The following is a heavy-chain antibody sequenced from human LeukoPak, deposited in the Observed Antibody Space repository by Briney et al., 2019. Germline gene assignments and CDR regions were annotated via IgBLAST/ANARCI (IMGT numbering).Heavy chain of an antibody. CDR3: ARDRTPVGYCSSTSCYKWVFAFDI. V-gene: IGHV4-4*07. Sequence: SETLSLTCTVSGGSISSYYWSWIRQPAGKGLEWIGRIYTSGSTNYNPSLKSRVTMSVDTSKNQFSLKLSSVTAADTAVYYCARDRTPVGYCSSTSCYKWVFAFDIWGQGTMVTVSS. D-gene: IGHD2-2*02. J-gene: IGHJ3*02. CDR1: GGSISSYY. CDR2: IYTSGST.